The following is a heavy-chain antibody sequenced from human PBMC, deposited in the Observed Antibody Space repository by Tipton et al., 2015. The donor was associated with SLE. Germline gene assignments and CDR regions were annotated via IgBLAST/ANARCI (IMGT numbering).Heavy chain of an antibody. D-gene: IGHD6-19*01. J-gene: IGHJ3*02. Sequence: LSLTCAASGFTFSNSWMTWVRQAPGKGLEWVANTKQDGSEKFYVDSVKGRFTISRDNAKNSLYLQMNSLRAEDTAVYYCARRRVEDSSGWFYDAFDIWGQGTMVTVSS. CDR2: TKQDGSEK. V-gene: IGHV3-7*05. CDR1: GFTFSNSW. CDR3: ARRRVEDSSGWFYDAFDI.